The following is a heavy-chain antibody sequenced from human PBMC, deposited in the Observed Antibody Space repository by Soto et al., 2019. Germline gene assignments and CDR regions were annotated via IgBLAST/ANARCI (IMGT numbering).Heavy chain of an antibody. V-gene: IGHV4-59*12. CDR2: IYYSGST. Sequence: SETLSLTCTVSGGSISSYYWSWIRQPPGKGLEWIGYIYYSGSTNYNPSLKSRVTISVDTSKNQFSLKLSSVTAVDTAVYYCARINPGTGYYYAMDVWGQGTTVTVSS. CDR3: ARINPGTGYYYAMDV. D-gene: IGHD3-10*01. CDR1: GGSISSYY. J-gene: IGHJ6*02.